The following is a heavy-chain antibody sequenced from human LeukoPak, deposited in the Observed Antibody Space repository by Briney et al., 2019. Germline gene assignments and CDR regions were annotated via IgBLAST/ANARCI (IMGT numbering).Heavy chain of an antibody. D-gene: IGHD6-19*01. CDR3: ARGRGGYSSGWYVNY. Sequence: PSETLSLTCAVYGGSFSGYYWSWIRQPPGKGLEWMGEINHSGSTNYNPSLKSRVTISVDTSKNQFSLKLSSVTAADTAVYYCARGRGGYSSGWYVNYWGQGTLVTVSS. CDR1: GGSFSGYY. J-gene: IGHJ4*02. CDR2: INHSGST. V-gene: IGHV4-34*01.